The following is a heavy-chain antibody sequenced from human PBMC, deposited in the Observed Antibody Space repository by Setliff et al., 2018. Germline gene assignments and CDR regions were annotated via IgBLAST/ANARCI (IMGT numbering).Heavy chain of an antibody. V-gene: IGHV4-34*01. D-gene: IGHD3-16*01. J-gene: IGHJ4*02. CDR2: INPSGTT. CDR1: GGPFSDYY. Sequence: SETLSLTCTFYGGPFSDYYWGWVRQTPGRGLEWIAEINPSGTTNYIPSLKSRLTISVDTSKRQFSLKLISVTAADTAVYYCRFWSYVYKNDYGAQGTLVTVSS. CDR3: RFWSYVYKNDY.